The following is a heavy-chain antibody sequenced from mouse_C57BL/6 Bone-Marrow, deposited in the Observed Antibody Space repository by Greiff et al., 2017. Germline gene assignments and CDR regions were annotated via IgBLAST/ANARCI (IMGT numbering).Heavy chain of an antibody. CDR1: GFTFSDFY. CDR2: SRNKANDYTT. CDR3: ARGTGTYYAMDY. D-gene: IGHD4-1*01. Sequence: EVMLVESGGGLVQSGRSLILSCATSGFTFSDFYMEWVRQAPGKGLEWIAASRNKANDYTTEYSASVKGRFIVSRDTSQSILYLQMNALRAEDTAIYYCARGTGTYYAMDYWGQGTSVTVSS. V-gene: IGHV7-1*01. J-gene: IGHJ4*01.